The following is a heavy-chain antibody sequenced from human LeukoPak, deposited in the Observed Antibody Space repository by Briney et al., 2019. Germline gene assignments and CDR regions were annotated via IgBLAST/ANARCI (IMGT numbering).Heavy chain of an antibody. CDR1: GYSISSGYY. CDR2: IYHSGST. CDR3: ARGLVSYYYYMDV. J-gene: IGHJ6*03. Sequence: PSETLSLTCAVSGYSISSGYYWGWIRQPPGKGLEWIGSIYHSGSTYYNPSLKSRVTISVDTSKNQFSLKLSSVTAADTAVYYCARGLVSYYYYMDVWGKGTTVTVSS. V-gene: IGHV4-38-2*01.